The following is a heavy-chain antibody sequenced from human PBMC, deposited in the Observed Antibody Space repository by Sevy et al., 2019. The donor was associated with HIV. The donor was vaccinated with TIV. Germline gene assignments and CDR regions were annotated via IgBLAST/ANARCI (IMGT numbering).Heavy chain of an antibody. J-gene: IGHJ4*02. Sequence: GGSLRLSCAASGFTFSSYAMSWVRRAPGKGLEWVSTITSSGGGGITYYADSVKGRFTSSRDNSKNTLKLQMDSLRAKDTALYCCAKDRRDGYNYGSIDYWGQGPLVTVSS. D-gene: IGHD5-12*01. V-gene: IGHV3-23*01. CDR2: ITSSGGGGIT. CDR3: AKDRRDGYNYGSIDY. CDR1: GFTFSSYA.